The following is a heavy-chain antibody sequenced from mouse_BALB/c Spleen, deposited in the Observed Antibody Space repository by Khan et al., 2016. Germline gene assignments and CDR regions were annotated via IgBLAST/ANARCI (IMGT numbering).Heavy chain of an antibody. D-gene: IGHD2-13*01. J-gene: IGHJ3*01. V-gene: IGHV9-3-1*01. Sequence: QIQLVQSGPELKKPGETVKISCKASGYTFTNYGMNWVKQAPGKGLKWMGWINTYTGEPTYADDFKGRLAFSLQTSASTAYLQIDNLKNEDTATYSCAIGGDYGGFASWGQGTLVTVSA. CDR3: AIGGDYGGFAS. CDR2: INTYTGEP. CDR1: GYTFTNYG.